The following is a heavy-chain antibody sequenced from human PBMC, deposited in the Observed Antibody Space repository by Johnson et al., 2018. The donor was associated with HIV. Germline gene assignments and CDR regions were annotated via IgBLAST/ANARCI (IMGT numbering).Heavy chain of an antibody. V-gene: IGHV3-33*03. CDR3: AKGRGYDYDALDF. J-gene: IGHJ3*01. CDR2: IWYDGTNK. D-gene: IGHD5-12*01. CDR1: RFTFSSYA. Sequence: QVQLVESGGGVVQPGRSLRLSCAASRFTFSSYAMHWVRQAPGKGLEWVAVIWYDGTNKYYADSVRGRFSISRDKSKDTLYLQMSSLRAEDTAVYYCAKGRGYDYDALDFWGQGTMVTVSS.